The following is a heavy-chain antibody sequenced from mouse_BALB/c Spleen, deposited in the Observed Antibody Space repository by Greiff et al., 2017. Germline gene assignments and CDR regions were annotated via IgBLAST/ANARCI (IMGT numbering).Heavy chain of an antibody. D-gene: IGHD1-1*01. CDR3: ARWDYYGSSYAMDY. CDR2: IDPANGNT. CDR1: GFNIKDTY. Sequence: VQLQQSGAELVKPGASVKLSCTASGFNIKDTYMHWVKQRPEQGLEWIGRIDPANGNTKYDPKFQGKATITADTSSNTAYLQLSSLTSEDTAVYYCARWDYYGSSYAMDYWGQGTSVTVSS. J-gene: IGHJ4*01. V-gene: IGHV14-3*02.